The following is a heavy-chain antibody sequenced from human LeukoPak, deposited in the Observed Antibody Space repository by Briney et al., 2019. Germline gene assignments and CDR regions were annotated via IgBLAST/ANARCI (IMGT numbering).Heavy chain of an antibody. Sequence: PGGSLRLSCAASGFTFYNAWMSWVRHAPGKGLEWVARIKSKIHGGTSDYAAPVKGRFTISRDDSENMVYLQMNSLKTDDTAVYYCTTSTPPGFDHWGQGTLVTVSS. D-gene: IGHD5/OR15-5a*01. CDR2: IKSKIHGGTS. CDR3: TTSTPPGFDH. V-gene: IGHV3-15*01. J-gene: IGHJ4*02. CDR1: GFTFYNAW.